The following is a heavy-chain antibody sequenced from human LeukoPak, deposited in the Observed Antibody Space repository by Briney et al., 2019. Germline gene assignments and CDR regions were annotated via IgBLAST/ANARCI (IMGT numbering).Heavy chain of an antibody. Sequence: SETLSLTCAVSGYSIGSGHYWGWIRQPPGKGLEWIGGIYHSGSTSYNPSLKSRVTISVDTSKNQFSLKLNSLTAADTAMYYCARNDSSGYFDYWGQGTLVTVSS. J-gene: IGHJ4*02. CDR2: IYHSGST. V-gene: IGHV4-38-2*01. CDR3: ARNDSSGYFDY. CDR1: GYSIGSGHY. D-gene: IGHD3-22*01.